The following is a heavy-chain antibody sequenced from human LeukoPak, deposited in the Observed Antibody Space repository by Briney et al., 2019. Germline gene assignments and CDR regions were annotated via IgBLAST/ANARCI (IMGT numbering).Heavy chain of an antibody. CDR2: ISAYNGNT. V-gene: IGHV1-18*01. J-gene: IGHJ5*02. Sequence: GASVKVSCKASGYTFTSYGISWVRQAPGQGLEWMGWISAYNGNTNYAQKLQGRVTMTTDTSTSTAYMELRSLRSDDTAVYYCASVVYCSGGSCPNWFDPWGQGTLVTVSS. CDR1: GYTFTSYG. CDR3: ASVVYCSGGSCPNWFDP. D-gene: IGHD2-15*01.